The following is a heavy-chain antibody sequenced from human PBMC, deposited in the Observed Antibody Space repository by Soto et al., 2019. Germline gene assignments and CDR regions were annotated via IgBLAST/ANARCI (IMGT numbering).Heavy chain of an antibody. CDR3: TRDIGGRGAL. D-gene: IGHD3-16*01. V-gene: IGHV3-74*01. CDR1: GFTFSSYW. CDR2: TNQHGTII. Sequence: GGSLRLSCAASGFTFSSYWFHWVRQVPGKGLVWVSRTNQHGTIIDYADFVEGRFTISRDNAKNTLYLEMDSLRVEDTAVYYCTRDIGGRGALWGPGTLVTVSS. J-gene: IGHJ4*02.